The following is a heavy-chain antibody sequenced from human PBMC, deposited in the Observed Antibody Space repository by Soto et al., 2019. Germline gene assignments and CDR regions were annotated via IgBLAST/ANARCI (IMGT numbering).Heavy chain of an antibody. D-gene: IGHD6-19*01. CDR2: ISSSSSTI. Sequence: GGSLRLSCAASGFTFSSYSMNWVRQAPGKGLEWVSYISSSSSTIYYADSVKGRFTISRDNAKNSLYLQMNSLRDEDTAVYYCARDKRPRYSSGGTSYFDYWGQGTLVTVSS. V-gene: IGHV3-48*02. CDR3: ARDKRPRYSSGGTSYFDY. CDR1: GFTFSSYS. J-gene: IGHJ4*02.